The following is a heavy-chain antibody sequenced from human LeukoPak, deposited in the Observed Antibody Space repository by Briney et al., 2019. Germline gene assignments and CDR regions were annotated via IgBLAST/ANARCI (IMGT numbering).Heavy chain of an antibody. CDR1: GFTLTNYW. J-gene: IGHJ6*03. Sequence: GGSLRLSCAASGFTLTNYWMSWVRQAPGKGLEWVANIKQDGSEIYYVDSVKGRFTVSRGNAKNSLFLQMNSLRAEDTAVYFCARDLPNYGSGSYGKSYYFYMDVWGKGTTVTVSS. V-gene: IGHV3-7*01. CDR2: IKQDGSEI. CDR3: ARDLPNYGSGSYGKSYYFYMDV. D-gene: IGHD3-10*01.